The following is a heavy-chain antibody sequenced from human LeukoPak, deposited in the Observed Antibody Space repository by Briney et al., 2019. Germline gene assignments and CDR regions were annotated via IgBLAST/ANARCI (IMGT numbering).Heavy chain of an antibody. CDR2: INIGGTNT. Sequence: GGSLRLSCAASGFTFNDYYMSWIRQAPGKGLEWLSYINIGGTNTHYADSVKGRFTTSRHNANKSLYLEMNNLRAEDTAVYYCATDGAGFDTWGQGVLVTVSS. CDR3: ATDGAGFDT. V-gene: IGHV3-11*01. J-gene: IGHJ5*02. CDR1: GFTFNDYY.